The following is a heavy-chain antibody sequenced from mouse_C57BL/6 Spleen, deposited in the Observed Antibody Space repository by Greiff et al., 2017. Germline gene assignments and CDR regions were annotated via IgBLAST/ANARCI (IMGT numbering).Heavy chain of an antibody. J-gene: IGHJ2*01. CDR2: INPSTGGT. V-gene: IGHV1-42*01. Sequence: EVQLQQSGPELVKPGASVKISCTASGYSFTGYYMNWVKQSPEKSLEWIGEINPSTGGTTYTQKFKAKATLTVDKSSSTAYMQLKRLTSEDSAVYYGSKADYYHFGYWGQGTTLTVSS. D-gene: IGHD1-1*01. CDR1: GYSFTGYY. CDR3: SKADYYHFGY.